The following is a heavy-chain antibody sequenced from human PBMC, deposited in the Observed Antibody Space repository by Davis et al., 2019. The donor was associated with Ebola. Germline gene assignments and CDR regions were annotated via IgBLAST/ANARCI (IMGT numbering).Heavy chain of an antibody. CDR1: GFIFRNYV. D-gene: IGHD6-13*01. CDR2: FGTGGDT. V-gene: IGHV3-23*01. CDR3: AKDRFAGAAPWD. J-gene: IGHJ4*02. Sequence: GGSLRLSCETSGFIFRNYVMSWVRQAPGKGLEWVSTFGTGGDTYYADSVKGRFAISRDNSKNTLYLQMNSLGAEDTAVYYCAKDRFAGAAPWDWGQGTLVTVSS.